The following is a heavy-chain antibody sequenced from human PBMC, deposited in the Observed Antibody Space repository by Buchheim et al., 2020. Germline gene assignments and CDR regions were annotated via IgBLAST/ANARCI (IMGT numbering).Heavy chain of an antibody. J-gene: IGHJ5*02. V-gene: IGHV3-33*01. CDR2: IWYDGSNK. CDR1: GFTFSSYG. D-gene: IGHD2-15*01. CDR3: ARDLGSCSGGSCYEGDNWFDP. Sequence: QVQLVESGGGVVQPGRSLRLSCAASGFTFSSYGMHWVRQAPGKGLEWVAVIWYDGSNKYYADSVKGRFTISRDNSKNTLYLQMNSLRAEDTAVYYCARDLGSCSGGSCYEGDNWFDPWGQGTL.